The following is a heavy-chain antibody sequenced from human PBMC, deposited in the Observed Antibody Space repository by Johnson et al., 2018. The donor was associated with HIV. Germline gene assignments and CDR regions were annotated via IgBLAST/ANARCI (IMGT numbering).Heavy chain of an antibody. CDR2: LPYDGSNK. V-gene: IGHV3-30*03. CDR3: ARGDYDYGDYVDAFDI. Sequence: QVLLVESGGGVVQPGRSLRLSCVVSGFTFSNYGMHWVRQAPGKGLEWVAILPYDGSNKYYADSVKGRFTISRDNSKNTLYLQMNSLRGEDTAVYYCARGDYDYGDYVDAFDIWGQGTMVTVSS. CDR1: GFTFSNYG. D-gene: IGHD4-17*01. J-gene: IGHJ3*02.